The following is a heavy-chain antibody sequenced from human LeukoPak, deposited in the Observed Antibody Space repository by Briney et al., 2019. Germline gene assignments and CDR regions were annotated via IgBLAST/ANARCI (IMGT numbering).Heavy chain of an antibody. CDR1: GYTFTGYY. J-gene: IGHJ5*02. D-gene: IGHD3-16*01. CDR3: AKEGDGVDP. Sequence: ASVKVSRKASGYTFTGYYMHWVRQAPGQGLEWMGWINPNSGATNYAQNFRGRVTMTRDTSINTAYMELSRLTSDDTAFYYCAKEGDGVDPWGQGTLVTVSS. CDR2: INPNSGAT. V-gene: IGHV1-2*02.